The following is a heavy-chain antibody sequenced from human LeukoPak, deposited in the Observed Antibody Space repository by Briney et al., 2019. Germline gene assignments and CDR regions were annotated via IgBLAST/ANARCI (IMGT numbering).Heavy chain of an antibody. CDR1: GFTFSSYG. D-gene: IGHD3-10*01. V-gene: IGHV3-30*03. CDR3: SSYGSGRSSTFYFDN. CDR2: ISYDGSNK. Sequence: PGGSLRLSCAASGFTFSSYGMHWVRQAPGKGLEWVAVISYDGSNKYYADSVKGRFTISRDNSKNTLYLQMNSLKTEDTAVYYCSSYGSGRSSTFYFDNWGQGTLVSVSS. J-gene: IGHJ4*02.